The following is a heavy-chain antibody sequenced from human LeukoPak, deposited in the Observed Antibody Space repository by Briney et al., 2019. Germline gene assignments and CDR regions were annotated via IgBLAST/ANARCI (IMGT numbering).Heavy chain of an antibody. J-gene: IGHJ4*02. CDR2: IYYSGST. V-gene: IGHV4-39*01. D-gene: IGHD6-19*01. CDR1: GGSIRSSSYY. CDR3: ARQVVAVAGTGYFDY. Sequence: SETLSLTCTVSGGSIRSSSYYWGWIRQPPGKGLEWIGSIYYSGSTYYNASLESRGTISVDTSKNQFSLKLNSVTAADTAVYFCARQVVAVAGTGYFDYWGQGTLVTVSS.